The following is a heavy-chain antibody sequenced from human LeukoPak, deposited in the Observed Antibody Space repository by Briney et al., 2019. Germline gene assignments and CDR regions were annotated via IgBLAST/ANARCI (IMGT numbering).Heavy chain of an antibody. Sequence: SETLSLTCAAYGGSFSGYYWSWIRQPPGKGLEWIGEINHSGSTNYNPSLKSRVTISVDTSKNQFSLKLSSVTAADTAVYYCARGHIPRYYYYMDVWGKGTTVTVSS. CDR1: GGSFSGYY. V-gene: IGHV4-34*01. CDR3: ARGHIPRYYYYMDV. CDR2: INHSGST. J-gene: IGHJ6*03.